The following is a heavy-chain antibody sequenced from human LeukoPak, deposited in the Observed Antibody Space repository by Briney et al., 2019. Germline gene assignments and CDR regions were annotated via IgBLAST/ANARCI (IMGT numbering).Heavy chain of an antibody. CDR2: IYSGGST. J-gene: IGHJ5*02. CDR3: ARGDEWFDP. V-gene: IGHV3-66*01. D-gene: IGHD3-16*01. CDR1: EFSVGSNY. Sequence: PGGSLRLSCAASEFSVGSNYMTWVRQAPGKGLEWVSLIYSGGSTYYADSVKGRFTISRDNSKNTLYLQMNSLRAEDTAVYYCARGDEWFDPWGQGTLVTVSS.